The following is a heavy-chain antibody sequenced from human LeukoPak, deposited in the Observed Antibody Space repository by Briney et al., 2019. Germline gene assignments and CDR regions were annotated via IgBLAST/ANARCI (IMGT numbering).Heavy chain of an antibody. J-gene: IGHJ4*02. V-gene: IGHV3-23*01. Sequence: GGSLRLSCAASGFTFSSYAMSWVRQAPGKGLEWVSAISVSGNTFYADSVKGRFTISRDNSKNTLYLQMNSLRAEDTAVYYCATSEMWGSGKVPTPSDYWGQGTLVTVSS. D-gene: IGHD3-10*01. CDR2: ISVSGNT. CDR3: ATSEMWGSGKVPTPSDY. CDR1: GFTFSSYA.